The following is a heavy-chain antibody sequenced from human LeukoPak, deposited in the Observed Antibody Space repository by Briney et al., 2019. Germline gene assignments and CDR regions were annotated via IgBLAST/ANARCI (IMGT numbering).Heavy chain of an antibody. V-gene: IGHV3-23*01. CDR1: GFPFYNFA. J-gene: IGHJ4*02. D-gene: IGHD3-16*02. CDR3: AKVRFRYPVNPFDS. CDR2: IGGSADAT. Sequence: GGSLRLSCASSGFPFYNFAMAWVRQAPGKGLEWVSSIGGSADATLYADSVRGRFTISRDSSNSTLFLQMNNLRAEDTATYYCAKVRFRYPVNPFDSWGQGTLVT.